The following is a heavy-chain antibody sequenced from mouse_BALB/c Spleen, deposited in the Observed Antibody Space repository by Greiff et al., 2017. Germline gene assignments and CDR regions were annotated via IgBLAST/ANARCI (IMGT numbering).Heavy chain of an antibody. D-gene: IGHD1-1*02. Sequence: VQLQQSGAELVRPGALVKLSCKASGFNIKDYYMHWVKQRPEQGLEWIGWIDPENGNTIYDPKFQGKASITADTSSNTAYLQLSSLTSEDTAVYYCARENGSPYFDYWGQGTTLTVSS. V-gene: IGHV14-1*02. CDR3: ARENGSPYFDY. CDR2: IDPENGNT. CDR1: GFNIKDYY. J-gene: IGHJ2*01.